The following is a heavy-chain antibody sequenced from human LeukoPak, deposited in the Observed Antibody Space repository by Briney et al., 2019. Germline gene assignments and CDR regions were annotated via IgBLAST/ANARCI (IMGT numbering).Heavy chain of an antibody. D-gene: IGHD5-18*01. CDR1: GFTFDDYA. Sequence: GGSLRLSCAASGFTFDDYAMHWVRHAPGKDLEWVSGISWNSGSIVYADSVKGRFTISRDNAKNSLYLQMNSLRAEDTALYYCAKDRGFVQLWYFDYWGQGTLVTVSS. CDR2: ISWNSGSI. CDR3: AKDRGFVQLWYFDY. V-gene: IGHV3-9*01. J-gene: IGHJ4*02.